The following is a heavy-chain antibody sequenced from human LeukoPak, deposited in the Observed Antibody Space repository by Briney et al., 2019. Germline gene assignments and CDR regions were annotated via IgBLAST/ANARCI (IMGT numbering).Heavy chain of an antibody. CDR3: ARASNPWLQLS. V-gene: IGHV3-7*05. CDR2: IQQDGSQK. Sequence: GGSLRLSCAASGFTFSNYWMIWVRQAPGKGLEWVANIQQDGSQKRYADSVRGRFTVSRDNAQTSLYLHMNSPRAEDTAVYYCARASNPWLQLSWGQGTLVTVSS. D-gene: IGHD5-24*01. CDR1: GFTFSNYW. J-gene: IGHJ4*02.